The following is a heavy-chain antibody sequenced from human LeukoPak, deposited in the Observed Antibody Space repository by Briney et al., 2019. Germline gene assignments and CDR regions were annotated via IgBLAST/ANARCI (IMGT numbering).Heavy chain of an antibody. CDR1: GGSISSSNW. CDR3: ARSYDILTPTLGY. J-gene: IGHJ4*02. D-gene: IGHD3-9*01. V-gene: IGHV4-4*02. CDR2: IYHSGST. Sequence: PSGTLSLTCAVSGGSISSSNWWSWVRQPPGKGLEWIGEIYHSGSTNYNPSLKSRDTISVDKSKNQFSLKLSSVTAADTAVYYCARSYDILTPTLGYWGQGTLVTVSS.